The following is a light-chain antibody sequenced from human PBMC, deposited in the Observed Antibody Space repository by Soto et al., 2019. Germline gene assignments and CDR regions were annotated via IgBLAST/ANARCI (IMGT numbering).Light chain of an antibody. CDR1: QGVGSN. CDR2: GAS. CDR3: QQYNYWPPVT. Sequence: EIVMTQSPATLSVSPGERATLSCRASQGVGSNLAWYQHKPGQAPRLLIFGASTRATDIPARFSGSGSGTECTLTISSVQSVDFAVYYCQQYNYWPPVTVGGGSKVEIK. J-gene: IGKJ4*01. V-gene: IGKV3-15*01.